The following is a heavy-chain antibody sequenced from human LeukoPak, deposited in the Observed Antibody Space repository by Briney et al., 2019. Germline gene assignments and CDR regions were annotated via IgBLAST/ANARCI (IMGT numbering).Heavy chain of an antibody. D-gene: IGHD3-22*01. J-gene: IGHJ4*02. Sequence: GGSLRLSCAASGFTFSSYGMHWVRQAPGKGLEWVAFIRYDGSNKYYADSVKGRFTISRDNSKNTLYLQMNSLRAEDTAVYYCANRLDYYDSSGYSYYFDYWGQGTLVTVSS. CDR1: GFTFSSYG. CDR3: ANRLDYYDSSGYSYYFDY. V-gene: IGHV3-30*02. CDR2: IRYDGSNK.